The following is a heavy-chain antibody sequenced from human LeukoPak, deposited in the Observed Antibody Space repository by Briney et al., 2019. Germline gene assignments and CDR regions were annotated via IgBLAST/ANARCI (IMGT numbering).Heavy chain of an antibody. J-gene: IGHJ4*02. CDR1: GFTFTSYA. CDR2: IRGNGGGT. V-gene: IGHV3-23*01. Sequence: GGSLSLSCAASGFTFTSYAMSWVRQAPGKGLEWVSSIRGNGGGTYYADSVRGRFTISRDNSKNSLYLQMNSLRAEDTAVYYCARGEVGVGSTLFDYWGQGTLVTVSS. CDR3: ARGEVGVGSTLFDY. D-gene: IGHD1-26*01.